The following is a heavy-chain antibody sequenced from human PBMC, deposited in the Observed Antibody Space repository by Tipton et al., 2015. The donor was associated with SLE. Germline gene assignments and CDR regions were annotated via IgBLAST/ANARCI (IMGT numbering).Heavy chain of an antibody. V-gene: IGHV4-59*01. D-gene: IGHD3-10*01. CDR2: IFYTGST. CDR3: ARWHGSGSYYDY. CDR1: GGSISSLS. Sequence: TLSLTCTVSGGSISSLSWSWIRQPPGKRLEWIGYIFYTGSTNYNPSLKSRVAMSVDMSKNQFSLKLTSVTAADTAVYYCARWHGSGSYYDYWGQGTLLTVSS. J-gene: IGHJ4*02.